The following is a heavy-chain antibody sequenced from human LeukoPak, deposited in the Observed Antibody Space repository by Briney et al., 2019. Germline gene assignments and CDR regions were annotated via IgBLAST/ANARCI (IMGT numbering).Heavy chain of an antibody. D-gene: IGHD1-26*01. CDR3: AREGFSGSYYYFDY. V-gene: IGHV3-7*01. J-gene: IGHJ4*02. CDR2: TNQDGSEK. Sequence: GGSLRLSCTASGFTLSSYWMSWVRQAPGKGLEWVANTNQDGSEKYHVDSVKGRFSISRDNAKNTLYLQMNSLRAEDTAVYYCAREGFSGSYYYFDYWGQGTLVTVSS. CDR1: GFTLSSYW.